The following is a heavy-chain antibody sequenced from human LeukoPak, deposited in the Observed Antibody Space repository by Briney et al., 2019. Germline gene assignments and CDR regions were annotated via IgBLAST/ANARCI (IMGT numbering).Heavy chain of an antibody. CDR3: ARSHLYYYDSSGPKYYFDY. V-gene: IGHV1-69*13. D-gene: IGHD3-22*01. Sequence: GASVTVSCTASGGTFSSYAISWVRQAPGQGLEWMGGIIPIFGTANYAQKFQGRVTITADESTSTAYMELSSLRSEDTAVYYCARSHLYYYDSSGPKYYFDYWGQGTLVTVSS. CDR1: GGTFSSYA. J-gene: IGHJ4*02. CDR2: IIPIFGTA.